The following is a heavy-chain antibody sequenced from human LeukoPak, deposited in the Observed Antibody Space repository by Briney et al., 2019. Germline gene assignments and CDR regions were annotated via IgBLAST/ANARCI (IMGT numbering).Heavy chain of an antibody. D-gene: IGHD2-2*02. V-gene: IGHV4-34*01. CDR1: GGSFSGYY. CDR2: INHSGST. Sequence: SETLSLTCAVYGGSFSGYYWSWIRQPPGKGLEWIGEINHSGSTNYNPSLKSRVTISVDTSKNQFSLKLSAVTAADTAVYYCARGYRYCSSTSCYNRAFDIWGQGTMVTVSS. J-gene: IGHJ3*02. CDR3: ARGYRYCSSTSCYNRAFDI.